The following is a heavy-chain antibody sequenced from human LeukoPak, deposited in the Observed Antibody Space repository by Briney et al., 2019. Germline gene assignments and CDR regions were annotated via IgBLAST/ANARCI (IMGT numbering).Heavy chain of an antibody. V-gene: IGHV3-21*01. CDR2: ISSSSSYI. CDR1: GFTFSSYG. Sequence: GGSLRLSCAASGFTFSSYGMSWVRQAPGKGLEWVSSISSSSSYIYYADSVKGRFTISRDNAKNSLYLQMNGLRAEDTAVYYCARDQVSVAGTGIDYWGQGTLVTVSS. J-gene: IGHJ4*02. D-gene: IGHD6-13*01. CDR3: ARDQVSVAGTGIDY.